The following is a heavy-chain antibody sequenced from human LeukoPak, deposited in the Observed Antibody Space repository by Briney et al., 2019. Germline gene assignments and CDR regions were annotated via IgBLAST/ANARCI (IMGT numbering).Heavy chain of an antibody. J-gene: IGHJ4*02. Sequence: SETLSLTCAVSGPGSFTGYYWSWIRQPPGRGLEWIGEVNHNGITNYNPSLKSRLTISLGTSKNQFSLNLTSVTAADSAVYYCARGTLTTMTNVLFDYWDQGSLVTVSS. CDR2: VNHNGIT. V-gene: IGHV4-34*01. CDR3: ARGTLTTMTNVLFDY. D-gene: IGHD4-17*01. CDR1: GPGSFTGYY.